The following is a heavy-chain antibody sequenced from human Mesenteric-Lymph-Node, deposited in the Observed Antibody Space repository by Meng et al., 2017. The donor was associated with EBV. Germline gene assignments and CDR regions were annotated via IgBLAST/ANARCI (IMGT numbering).Heavy chain of an antibody. CDR2: INTNPGNP. Sequence: HVELVQTSSALKQPWALVKVSCKACGSPFTNYAMYWVRQAPGQGLEWMGWINTNPGNPTYAQGFTGRFVFSLDTSVSTAYLQISSLKAEDTAVYYCARDCSGGNCRGEFQHWGQGTLVTVSS. V-gene: IGHV7-4-1*02. CDR3: ARDCSGGNCRGEFQH. D-gene: IGHD2-15*01. J-gene: IGHJ1*01. CDR1: GSPFTNYA.